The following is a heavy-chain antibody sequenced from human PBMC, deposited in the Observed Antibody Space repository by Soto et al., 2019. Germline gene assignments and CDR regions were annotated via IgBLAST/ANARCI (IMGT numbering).Heavy chain of an antibody. CDR2: IIPIFGTA. J-gene: IGHJ6*02. CDR1: GGTFSSYA. V-gene: IGHV1-69*01. Sequence: QVQLVQSGAEVKKPGSSVKVSCKASGGTFSSYAISWVRQAPGQGLEWMGGIIPIFGTANYAQKFQGRVTITADESTSTAYMELSSLRAEDTAVYYCARAGGFLPYYYYYYGMDVWGQGTTVTVSS. D-gene: IGHD3-3*01. CDR3: ARAGGFLPYYYYYYGMDV.